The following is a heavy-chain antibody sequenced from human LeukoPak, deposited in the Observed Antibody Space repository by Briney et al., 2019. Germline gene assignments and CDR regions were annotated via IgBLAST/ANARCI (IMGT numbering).Heavy chain of an antibody. CDR3: ASHEAYYYGSGSYSPYYFDY. D-gene: IGHD3-10*01. V-gene: IGHV1-69*04. Sequence: SVKVSCKASGGTFSSYAISWVRQAPGQGLEWMGRIIPILGIASYAQKFQGRVTITADKSTSTAYMELSSLRSEDTAVYYCASHEAYYYGSGSYSPYYFDYWGQGTLVTVSS. CDR1: GGTFSSYA. J-gene: IGHJ4*02. CDR2: IIPILGIA.